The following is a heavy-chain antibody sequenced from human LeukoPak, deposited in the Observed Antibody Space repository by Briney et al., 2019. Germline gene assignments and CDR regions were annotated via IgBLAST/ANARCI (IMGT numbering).Heavy chain of an antibody. Sequence: ASVKVSCKASGYTFTSYGISWVRQAPGQGLEWMGWISAYNGNTNYAQKLQGRVTMTTDTSTSTAYMELRSLRSEDTAVYYCARGGGYCSSTSCYYDAFDIWGQGTMVTVSS. J-gene: IGHJ3*02. CDR2: ISAYNGNT. V-gene: IGHV1-18*01. CDR3: ARGGGYCSSTSCYYDAFDI. D-gene: IGHD2-2*01. CDR1: GYTFTSYG.